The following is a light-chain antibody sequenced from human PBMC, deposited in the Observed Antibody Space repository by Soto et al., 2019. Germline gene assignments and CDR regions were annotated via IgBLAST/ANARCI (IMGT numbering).Light chain of an antibody. J-gene: IGKJ1*01. CDR1: QSVSSNY. Sequence: ETVLTQSPGTLSLSPGERANLSCRASQSVSSNYLAWYQHIPGQAPRLLIYGASTRATGIPDRFSGSGFGTDFSLTISRLEPEDFAVYYCQKFDRSLPSWTFGQGTKVE. CDR3: QKFDRSLPSWT. V-gene: IGKV3-20*01. CDR2: GAS.